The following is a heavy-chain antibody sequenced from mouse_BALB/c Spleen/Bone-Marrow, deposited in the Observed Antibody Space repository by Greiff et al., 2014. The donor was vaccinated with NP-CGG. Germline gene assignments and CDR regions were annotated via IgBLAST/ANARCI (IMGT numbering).Heavy chain of an antibody. CDR2: ISNGGGST. J-gene: IGHJ4*01. Sequence: EVQGVESGGGLVQPGGSLKLSCATSGFTFSDYYMYWVRQTPEKRLEWVAYISNGGGSTYYPDTVKGLFTISRDNAKNTLYLQMSRLKSEDTAMYYCARQGGTEYYAMDYWGQGTSVTVSS. V-gene: IGHV5-12*02. CDR1: GFTFSDYY. CDR3: ARQGGTEYYAMDY. D-gene: IGHD3-3*01.